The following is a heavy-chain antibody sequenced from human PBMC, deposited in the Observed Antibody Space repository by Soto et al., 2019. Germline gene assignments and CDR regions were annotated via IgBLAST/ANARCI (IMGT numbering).Heavy chain of an antibody. D-gene: IGHD3-9*01. J-gene: IGHJ4*02. CDR1: GGSFSGYY. Sequence: SETLSLTCAVYGGSFSGYYWSWIRQPPGKGLEWIGEINHSGSTNYNPSLKSRVTISVDTSKNQFSLKLSSVTAVDTAVYYCARRVRLRYFDWLSEFDYWGQGTLVTVSS. V-gene: IGHV4-34*01. CDR2: INHSGST. CDR3: ARRVRLRYFDWLSEFDY.